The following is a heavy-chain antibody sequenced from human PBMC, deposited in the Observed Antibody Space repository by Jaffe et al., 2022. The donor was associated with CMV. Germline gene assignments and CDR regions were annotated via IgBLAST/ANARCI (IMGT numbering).Heavy chain of an antibody. D-gene: IGHD5-12*01. Sequence: QVQLVQSGAEVKKPGASVKVSCKASGYTFTSYDINWVRQATGQGLEWMGWMNPNSGNTGYAQKFQGRVTMTRNTSISTAYMELSSLRSEDTAVYYCAFTFHGGYDFGYWFDPWGQGTLVTVSS. CDR2: MNPNSGNT. CDR1: GYTFTSYD. V-gene: IGHV1-8*01. CDR3: AFTFHGGYDFGYWFDP. J-gene: IGHJ5*02.